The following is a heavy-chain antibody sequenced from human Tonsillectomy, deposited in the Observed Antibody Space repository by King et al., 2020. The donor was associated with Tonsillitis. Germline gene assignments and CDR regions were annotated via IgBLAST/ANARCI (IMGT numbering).Heavy chain of an antibody. CDR3: ARDSGGSGSYYPR. D-gene: IGHD3-10*01. CDR1: GGSISGYY. CDR2: IYYSGST. Sequence: PLQESGPGLVKPPETLSLTCTVSGGSISGYYWSWIRQPPGKGLEWIGYIYYSGSTNYNPSLKSRVTISLDTSKNQFSLKLRSVTAADPAVYYCARDSGGSGSYYPRWGQGTLVTVSS. J-gene: IGHJ4*02. V-gene: IGHV4-59*01.